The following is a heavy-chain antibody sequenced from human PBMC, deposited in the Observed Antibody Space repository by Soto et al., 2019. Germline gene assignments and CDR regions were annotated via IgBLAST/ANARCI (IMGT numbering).Heavy chain of an antibody. D-gene: IGHD3-9*01. CDR3: ARDWGRGQFLTNKDY. Sequence: ASVKVSCKASGYTFTIYGINWVRQAPGQGLEWMGWISPDNGNTNYPQKLQGRVTMTADTSPSTAYMELRSLRTDDTAVYYCARDWGRGQFLTNKDYWGQGTQVTVS. J-gene: IGHJ4*02. CDR2: ISPDNGNT. V-gene: IGHV1-18*01. CDR1: GYTFTIYG.